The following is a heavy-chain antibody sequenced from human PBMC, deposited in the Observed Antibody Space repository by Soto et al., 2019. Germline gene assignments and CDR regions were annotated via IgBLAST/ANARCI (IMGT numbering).Heavy chain of an antibody. D-gene: IGHD6-13*01. V-gene: IGHV4-30-4*01. J-gene: IGHJ5*02. CDR1: GGSISSGDYY. CDR3: ARVWYSSSWPNWFDP. Sequence: KASETLSLTCTVSGGSISSGDYYWSWLRHPPGKGLEWIGYIYYSGSTYYNPSLKSRVTISVDTSKSQFSLKLSSVTAADTAVYYCARVWYSSSWPNWFDPWGQGTLVTVSS. CDR2: IYYSGST.